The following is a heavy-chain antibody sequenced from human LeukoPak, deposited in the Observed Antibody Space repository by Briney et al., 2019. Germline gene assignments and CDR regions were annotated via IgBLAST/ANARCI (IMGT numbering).Heavy chain of an antibody. J-gene: IGHJ4*02. V-gene: IGHV3-74*01. CDR2: MNGEGATI. CDR3: ATARNFRFEY. Sequence: GGSLRLSCATSGLTFRTTWMHWVRQAPGKGLMWVSRMNGEGATIDYADSVKGRFTVSRDYAKNTLFLQMNNLRTEDTALYFCATARNFRFEYWGQGSLVIVSA. CDR1: GLTFRTTW. D-gene: IGHD1-7*01.